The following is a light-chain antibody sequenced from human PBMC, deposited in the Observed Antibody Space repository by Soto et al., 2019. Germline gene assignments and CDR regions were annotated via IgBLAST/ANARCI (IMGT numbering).Light chain of an antibody. CDR2: DAS. CDR1: PAIAQCRTTY. CDR3: QQLDTYPLT. V-gene: IGKV1-9*01. J-gene: IGKJ4*01. Sequence: DILLTQSPSFLSASVGDRVTITCRASPAIAQCRTTYFAWYQQKPGKAPELLIYDASTLEYGVPSRFSGSGSGTEFTPTIYSLQPEDFATYYCQQLDTYPLTFGGGTKVEIK.